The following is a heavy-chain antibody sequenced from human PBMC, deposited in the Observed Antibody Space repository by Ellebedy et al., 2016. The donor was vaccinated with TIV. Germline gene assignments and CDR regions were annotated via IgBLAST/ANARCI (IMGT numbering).Heavy chain of an antibody. CDR2: IIPILGIA. Sequence: AASVKVSCKASGGTFSRHVISWVRQAPGQGLEWMGRIIPILGIANYAQKFQGRVTINADKSTSTAYMELSNLRSDNTAVYYCARSEDTSGYFYFFDYWGQGTLVTVSS. J-gene: IGHJ4*02. V-gene: IGHV1-69*04. CDR1: GGTFSRHV. CDR3: ARSEDTSGYFYFFDY. D-gene: IGHD3-22*01.